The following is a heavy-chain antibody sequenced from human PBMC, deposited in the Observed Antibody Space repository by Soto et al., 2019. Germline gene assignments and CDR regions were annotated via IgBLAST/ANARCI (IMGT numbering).Heavy chain of an antibody. CDR3: AKDQDYGGPNFDY. CDR1: GFTFSSYA. Sequence: LRLSCAASGFTFSSYAMSWVRQAPGKGLEWVSAISGSGGSTHYADSVKGRFTISRDNSKNTLYLQMNSLRAEDTAVYYCAKDQDYGGPNFDYWGQGTLVTVSS. V-gene: IGHV3-23*01. CDR2: ISGSGGST. J-gene: IGHJ4*02. D-gene: IGHD4-17*01.